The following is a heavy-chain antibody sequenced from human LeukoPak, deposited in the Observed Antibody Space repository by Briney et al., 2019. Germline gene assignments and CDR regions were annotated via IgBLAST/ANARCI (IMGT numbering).Heavy chain of an antibody. J-gene: IGHJ3*02. D-gene: IGHD3-16*01. CDR1: GFTFSDYY. Sequence: PGGSLRLSCAASGFTFSDYYMGWIRQAPGKGLEWISYISRTIYYADSVKGRFTISRDNAKNSLYLQMNSLRAEDTAVYHCARRIWGADSQSHTFDIWGQGTMATVSS. V-gene: IGHV3-11*01. CDR3: ARRIWGADSQSHTFDI. CDR2: ISRTI.